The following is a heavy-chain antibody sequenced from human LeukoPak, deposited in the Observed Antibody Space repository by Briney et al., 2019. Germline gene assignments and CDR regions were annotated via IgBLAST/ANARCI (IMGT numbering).Heavy chain of an antibody. D-gene: IGHD2-15*01. Sequence: GESLKISCKGSGYSFTSYWIGWVRQMPGKGLEWMGIIYPGDSDTRYSPSFQGQVTISADKSISTAYLQWSSPKASDTAVYYCARLEYCSGGSCYGFSYFDYWGQGTLVTVSS. CDR1: GYSFTSYW. J-gene: IGHJ4*02. CDR2: IYPGDSDT. V-gene: IGHV5-51*01. CDR3: ARLEYCSGGSCYGFSYFDY.